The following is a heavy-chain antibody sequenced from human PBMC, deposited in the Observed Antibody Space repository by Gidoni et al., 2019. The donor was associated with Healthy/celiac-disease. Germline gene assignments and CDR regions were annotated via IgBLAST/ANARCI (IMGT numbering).Heavy chain of an antibody. CDR1: GFSIRNND. Sequence: EVQLVESGGGLIQPGGSLRLSCAASGFSIRNNDMSWVRQAPGKGLEWVSVTFGSGPTYYADFVKGRFSVSTDNAKNMLFLQLNSLRAEDTGIYYCARESPAVAEHYFLSWGQGTLVTVST. CDR2: TFGSGPT. J-gene: IGHJ4*02. V-gene: IGHV3-53*01. D-gene: IGHD6-19*01. CDR3: ARESPAVAEHYFLS.